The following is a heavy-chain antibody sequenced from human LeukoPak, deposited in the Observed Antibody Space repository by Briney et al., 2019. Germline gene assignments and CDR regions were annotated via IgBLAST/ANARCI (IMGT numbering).Heavy chain of an antibody. CDR2: IIPIFGTA. CDR3: ARDLSKTPYCSSTSCYIVDY. CDR1: GGTFSSYA. D-gene: IGHD2-2*02. Sequence: SVKVSCKASGGTFSSYAISWVRQAPGQGLEWMGGIIPIFGTANYAQKFQGRVTMTTDTSTSTAYMELRSLRSDDTAVYYCARDLSKTPYCSSTSCYIVDYWGQGTLVTVSS. V-gene: IGHV1-69*05. J-gene: IGHJ4*02.